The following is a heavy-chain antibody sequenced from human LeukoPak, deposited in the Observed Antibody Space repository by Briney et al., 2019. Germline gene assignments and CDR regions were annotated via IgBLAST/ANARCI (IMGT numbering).Heavy chain of an antibody. Sequence: SETLSLTCTVSGGSISSGGYYWSWIRQHPGKGLEWIGYIYYSGSTNYNPSLKSRVTISVDTSKNQFSLKLSSVTAADTAVYYCARRGIQLWLQGNAFDIWGQGTMVTVSS. CDR3: ARRGIQLWLQGNAFDI. CDR1: GGSISSGGYY. J-gene: IGHJ3*02. CDR2: IYYSGST. V-gene: IGHV4-61*08. D-gene: IGHD5-18*01.